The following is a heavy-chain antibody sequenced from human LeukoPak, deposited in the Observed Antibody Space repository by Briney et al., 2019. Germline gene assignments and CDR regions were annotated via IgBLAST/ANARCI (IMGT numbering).Heavy chain of an antibody. CDR2: INHSGST. CDR1: GGSFSGYY. V-gene: IGHV4-34*01. D-gene: IGHD3-22*01. CDR3: ARGGRLLGKFDY. Sequence: SETLSLTCAVYGGSFSGYYWSWIRQPPGKGLEWIGEINHSGSTNYNPSLKSRVTISVDTSMNQFSLKLSSVTAADTAVYFCARGGRLLGKFDYWGQGTLVTVSS. J-gene: IGHJ4*02.